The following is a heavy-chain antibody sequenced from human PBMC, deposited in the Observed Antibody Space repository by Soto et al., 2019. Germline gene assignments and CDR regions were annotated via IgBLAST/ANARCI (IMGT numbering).Heavy chain of an antibody. V-gene: IGHV3-30*18. Sequence: QVQLVESGGGVVQPGRSLRLSCAGSGFTFSSYGMHWVRQAPGKGLEWVAVIRYDGSNKYYADSVKGRFTISRDNSKNTLYLHMSSLRAEDTAVSHCSKDRYDFQHAPYYFDNWGQGTLVTVSS. J-gene: IGHJ4*02. CDR2: IRYDGSNK. D-gene: IGHD1-20*01. CDR3: SKDRYDFQHAPYYFDN. CDR1: GFTFSSYG.